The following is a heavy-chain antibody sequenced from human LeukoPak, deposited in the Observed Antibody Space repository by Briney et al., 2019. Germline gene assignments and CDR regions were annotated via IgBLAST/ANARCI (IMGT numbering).Heavy chain of an antibody. CDR1: GXSIGFYY. CDR2: VYYNGSS. D-gene: IGHD3-10*01. Sequence: SSETLSLTCTVSGXSIGFYYWNWIRQPPGKGLEWIGCVYYNGSSNYNPSLKSRVTISVDTSKIQFSLKLSSVTAADTAVYYCARSIKRGLFDYWGQGSLVTVSS. J-gene: IGHJ4*02. V-gene: IGHV4-59*01. CDR3: ARSIKRGLFDY.